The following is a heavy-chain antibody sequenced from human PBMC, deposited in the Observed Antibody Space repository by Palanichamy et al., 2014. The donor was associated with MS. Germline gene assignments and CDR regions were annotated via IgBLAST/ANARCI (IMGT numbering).Heavy chain of an antibody. Sequence: EVQLVESGGGLMQPGGSLRLSCAASGFSVSNYYMNWVRQAPGKGLEWVSIIYRGGSTYYADSVKGRFTVSRDNSKNTLYLQMNSLRAEDTAVYYCARDRGYNEINDAFDIWGQGTMVTVSS. CDR1: GFSVSNYY. V-gene: IGHV3-53*01. J-gene: IGHJ3*02. CDR2: IYRGGST. D-gene: IGHD3-10*01. CDR3: ARDRGYNEINDAFDI.